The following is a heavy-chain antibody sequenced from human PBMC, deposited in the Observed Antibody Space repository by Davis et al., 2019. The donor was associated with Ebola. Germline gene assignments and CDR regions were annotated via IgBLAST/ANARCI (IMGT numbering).Heavy chain of an antibody. J-gene: IGHJ4*02. CDR1: GFTFTDYY. Sequence: GESLKISCAASGFTFTDYYMGWIRQATGKGLEWVSYISGDSLYTNYADSVRGRLTISRDDAKNSLYLHMNSLRAEDTAVYYCASGLTTNSFDFWGQGTLVTVSS. CDR3: ASGLTTNSFDF. V-gene: IGHV3-11*06. CDR2: ISGDSLYT. D-gene: IGHD4-11*01.